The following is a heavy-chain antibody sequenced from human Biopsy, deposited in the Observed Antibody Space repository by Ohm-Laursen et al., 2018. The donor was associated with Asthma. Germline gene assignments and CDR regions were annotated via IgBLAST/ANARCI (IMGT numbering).Heavy chain of an antibody. CDR3: ARFTASITIFGVVNNWFDP. CDR1: GGSISSSSYY. CDR2: IYFSGST. V-gene: IGHV4-61*05. Sequence: SDTLSLTCTVSGGSISSSSYYWGWIRQPPGKGLEWIGYIYFSGSTNYNPSLKSRVTISVDTSKNKFSLKLSSVTATDTAVYYCARFTASITIFGVVNNWFDPWGQGTLVTVSS. J-gene: IGHJ5*02. D-gene: IGHD3-3*01.